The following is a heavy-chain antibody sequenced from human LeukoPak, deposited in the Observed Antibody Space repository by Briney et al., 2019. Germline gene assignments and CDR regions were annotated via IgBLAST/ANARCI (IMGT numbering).Heavy chain of an antibody. CDR2: IILIFGTA. CDR3: AREVGYGDSPFDY. CDR1: GGTFSSYA. D-gene: IGHD4-17*01. Sequence: ASVKVSCKASGGTFSSYAISWVRQAPGQGLEWMGGIILIFGTANYAQKFQGRVTITADKSTSTAYMELSSLRSEDTAVYYCAREVGYGDSPFDYWGQGTLVTVSS. V-gene: IGHV1-69*06. J-gene: IGHJ4*02.